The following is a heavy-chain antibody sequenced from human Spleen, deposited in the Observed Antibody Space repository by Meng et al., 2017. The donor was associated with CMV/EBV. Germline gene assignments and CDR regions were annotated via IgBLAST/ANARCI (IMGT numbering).Heavy chain of an antibody. CDR1: GFTFSSHG. CDR3: AKIEY. J-gene: IGHJ4*02. CDR2: IRYDGSNK. V-gene: IGHV3-30*02. Sequence: QVLLGDAGGGVVPPGVSLTPFCAASGFTFSSHGLHWVRQATGKGLEWVAIIRYDGSNKYYAESVKGRFTISRDNSKNTLYLQMNRLRAEDTAVYYCAKIEYWGQGTLVTVSS.